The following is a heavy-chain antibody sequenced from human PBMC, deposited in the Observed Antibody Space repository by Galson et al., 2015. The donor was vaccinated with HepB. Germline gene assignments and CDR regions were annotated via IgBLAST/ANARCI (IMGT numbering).Heavy chain of an antibody. Sequence: CAISGDSVSTNIVAWNWIRQSQSRGLEWPGRTYYRSKWYDAYAVSVQSRITINPDTSRNQFSLQLNSVTPEDTGVYYCTRVRHLARGMDVWDQGTTVTVSS. CDR2: TYYRSKWYD. D-gene: IGHD5-12*01. J-gene: IGHJ6*02. CDR3: TRVRHLARGMDV. CDR1: GDSVSTNIVA. V-gene: IGHV6-1*01.